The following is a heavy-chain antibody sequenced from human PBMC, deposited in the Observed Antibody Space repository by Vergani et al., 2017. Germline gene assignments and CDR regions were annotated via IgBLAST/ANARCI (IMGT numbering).Heavy chain of an antibody. V-gene: IGHV1-69*17. CDR2: IIPIFGIA. J-gene: IGHJ6*02. CDR3: ARDNRRYSGYDSYGMDV. D-gene: IGHD5-12*01. Sequence: QVQLVQSGAEVKKPGSSVKVSCKASGGTFSSYAISWVRQAPGQGLEWMGGIIPIFGIANYAQKFQGRVTITADKSTSTAYMELSSLRSEDTAVYYCARDNRRYSGYDSYGMDVWGQGTMVTVSS. CDR1: GGTFSSYA.